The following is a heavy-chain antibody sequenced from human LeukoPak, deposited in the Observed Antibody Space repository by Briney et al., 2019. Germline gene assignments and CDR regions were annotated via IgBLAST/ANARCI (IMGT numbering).Heavy chain of an antibody. CDR3: AGGRYQLLFPHYFDY. V-gene: IGHV3-23*01. J-gene: IGHJ4*02. Sequence: GGSLRLSCAASGFTFSSYAMSWVRQAPGKGLEWVSAISGSGGSTYYADSVKGRFTISRDNSKNTLYLQMNSLRAEDTAVYYCAGGRYQLLFPHYFDYWGQGTLVTVSS. CDR2: ISGSGGST. CDR1: GFTFSSYA. D-gene: IGHD2-2*01.